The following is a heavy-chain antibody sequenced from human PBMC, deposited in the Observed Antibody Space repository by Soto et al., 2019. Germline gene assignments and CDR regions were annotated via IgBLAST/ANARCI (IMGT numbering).Heavy chain of an antibody. CDR1: GGSISSSSYY. D-gene: IGHD5-18*01. J-gene: IGHJ4*02. CDR3: ARRGGGGYSYVDY. CDR2: IYYSGST. Sequence: PSETLSLTCTVSGGSISSSSYYWGWIRQPPGKGLEWIGSIYYSGSTYYNPSLKSRVTISVDTSKNQFSLKLSSVTAADTAVYYFARRGGGGYSYVDYWGQGTLVTVSS. V-gene: IGHV4-39*01.